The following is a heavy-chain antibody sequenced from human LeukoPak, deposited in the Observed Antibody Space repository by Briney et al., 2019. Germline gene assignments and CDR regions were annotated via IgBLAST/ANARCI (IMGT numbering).Heavy chain of an antibody. CDR1: GRTFSTYA. Sequence: SVKVSCTASGRTFSTYAISWVRQAPGQALEWMGGIIPMFGTANYAQKFQGRVTITADESTSTSYMELSGLRSGDTAVYYCARDPAERLRGASYYYYMDVWGKGTTVTVSS. CDR3: ARDPAERLRGASYYYYMDV. V-gene: IGHV1-69*13. CDR2: IIPMFGTA. J-gene: IGHJ6*03. D-gene: IGHD1-1*01.